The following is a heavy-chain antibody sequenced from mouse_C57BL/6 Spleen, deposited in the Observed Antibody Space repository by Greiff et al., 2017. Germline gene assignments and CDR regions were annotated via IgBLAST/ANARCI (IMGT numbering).Heavy chain of an antibody. J-gene: IGHJ4*01. D-gene: IGHD1-1*01. CDR3: ARNSPYFYAMDY. Sequence: EVQLQQSGPELVKPGASVKISCKASGYTFTDSYMNWVKQSHGKSLEWIGDINPNNGGTSYNQKLKGKATLTLDKSSSTAYMELRSLTSDDSAVYYCARNSPYFYAMDYWGQGTSVTVSS. CDR1: GYTFTDSY. CDR2: INPNNGGT. V-gene: IGHV1-26*01.